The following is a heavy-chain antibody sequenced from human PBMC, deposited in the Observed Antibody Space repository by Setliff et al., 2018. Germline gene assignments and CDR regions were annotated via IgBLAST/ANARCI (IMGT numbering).Heavy chain of an antibody. CDR3: ARDWRDYGAMGY. J-gene: IGHJ4*02. D-gene: IGHD4-17*01. CDR1: GFTFSSYA. Sequence: GGSLRLSCAASGFTFSSYAMSWVRQAPGKGLEWVSAISGSGVSTYYADSVEGRFTISRDNSKNTLYLQMNSLRAEDTAVYYCARDWRDYGAMGYWGQGTLVTVSS. CDR2: ISGSGVST. V-gene: IGHV3-23*01.